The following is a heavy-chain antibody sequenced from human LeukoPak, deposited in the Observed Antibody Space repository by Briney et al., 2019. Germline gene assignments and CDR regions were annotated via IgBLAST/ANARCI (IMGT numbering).Heavy chain of an antibody. CDR1: GGSISSYY. V-gene: IGHV4-4*07. Sequence: SETLSLTCTVSGGSISSYYWSWIRQPAGKGLEWIGRIYTSGSTNYNPSLKSRVTISVDKSKNQFPLKLSSVTAADTAVYYCARDIYYHSSEDAFDIWGQGTMVTVS. D-gene: IGHD3-22*01. CDR3: ARDIYYHSSEDAFDI. J-gene: IGHJ3*02. CDR2: IYTSGST.